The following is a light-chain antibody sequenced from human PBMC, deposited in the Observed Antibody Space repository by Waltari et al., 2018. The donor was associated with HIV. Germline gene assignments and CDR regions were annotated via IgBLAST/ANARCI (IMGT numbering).Light chain of an antibody. CDR3: SSYTSSSTYVV. CDR2: EVS. V-gene: IGLV2-14*01. CDR1: SSDVGGYNY. Sequence: QSPLTQPASVSGSPGQSITIPCTGTSSDVGGYNYVSWYQQHPGKAPKLMIYEVSNRASGVSNRFSGSKSGNTASLTISGLQAEDEADYYCSSYTSSSTYVVFGGGTKLTVL. J-gene: IGLJ2*01.